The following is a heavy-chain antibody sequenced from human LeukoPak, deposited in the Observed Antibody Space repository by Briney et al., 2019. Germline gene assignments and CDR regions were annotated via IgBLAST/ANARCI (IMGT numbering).Heavy chain of an antibody. Sequence: GASVKVSCKASGYTFTGYYMHWVRQAPGQGLEWMGWINPNSGGTNYAQKFQGRVTMTRDTSISTAYMELSRLRSDDTAVYYCARGNLLGVPAAINWFDPWGQGTLVTVSS. CDR3: ARGNLLGVPAAINWFDP. CDR2: INPNSGGT. V-gene: IGHV1-2*02. CDR1: GYTFTGYY. D-gene: IGHD2-2*02. J-gene: IGHJ5*02.